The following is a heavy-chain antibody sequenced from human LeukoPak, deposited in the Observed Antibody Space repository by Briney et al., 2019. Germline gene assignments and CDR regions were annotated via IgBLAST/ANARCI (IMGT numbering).Heavy chain of an antibody. CDR3: AREAVLGSGSYYWVPSLYYYYYGMDV. CDR1: GFTFSSYA. V-gene: IGHV3-30*04. J-gene: IGHJ6*04. Sequence: GRSLRLSCAASGFTFSSYAMHWVRQAPGKGLEWVAVISYDGSNKYYADSVKGRFTISRDNSKNTLYLQMNSLRAEDTAVYYCAREAVLGSGSYYWVPSLYYYYYGMDVWGKGTTVTVSS. D-gene: IGHD3-10*01. CDR2: ISYDGSNK.